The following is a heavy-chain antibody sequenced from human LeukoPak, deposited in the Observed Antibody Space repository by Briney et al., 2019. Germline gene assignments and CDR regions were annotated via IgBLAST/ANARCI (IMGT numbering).Heavy chain of an antibody. CDR2: FSGSGGST. D-gene: IGHD2/OR15-2a*01. Sequence: RPGGSLRLSCAASGFTFSSYAMSWVRQAPGKGLGWVSGFSGSGGSTYYADSLKGRFTISRDNSKSTLYLQMNSLRAEDTAVYYCARAGNIRFDYWGQGTLVTVSS. J-gene: IGHJ4*02. CDR1: GFTFSSYA. V-gene: IGHV3-23*01. CDR3: ARAGNIRFDY.